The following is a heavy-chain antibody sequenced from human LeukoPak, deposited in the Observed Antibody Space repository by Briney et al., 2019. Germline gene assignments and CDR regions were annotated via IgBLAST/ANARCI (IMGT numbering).Heavy chain of an antibody. CDR2: IYHSGST. CDR1: GYPISSGYY. D-gene: IGHD2-2*01. CDR3: ARHLFDIVVVPAADNWFDP. J-gene: IGHJ5*02. V-gene: IGHV4-38-2*02. Sequence: PSETLSLTCTVSGYPISSGYYWGWIRQPPGKGLEWIGSIYHSGSTYYNPSLKSRVTISVDTSKNQFSLKLSSVTAADTAVYYCARHLFDIVVVPAADNWFDPWGQGTLVTVSS.